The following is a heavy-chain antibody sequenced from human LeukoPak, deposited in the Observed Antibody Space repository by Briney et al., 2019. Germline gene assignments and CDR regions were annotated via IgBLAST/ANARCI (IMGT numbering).Heavy chain of an antibody. V-gene: IGHV1-2*06. J-gene: IGHJ4*02. D-gene: IGHD2-15*01. CDR3: ARVPPKSLVAAPPDY. CDR1: GYTFTGYY. CDR2: INPNSGGT. Sequence: ASVKVSCKASGYTFTGYYMHWVRQAPGRGLEWMGRINPNSGGTNYAQKFQGRVTMTRDTSISTAYMGLSRLRSDDTAVYYCARVPPKSLVAAPPDYWGQGTLVTVSS.